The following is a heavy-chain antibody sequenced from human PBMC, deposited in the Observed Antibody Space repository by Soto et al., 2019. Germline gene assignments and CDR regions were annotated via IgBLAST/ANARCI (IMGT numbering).Heavy chain of an antibody. CDR2: IYYSGST. J-gene: IGHJ5*02. V-gene: IGHV4-59*01. CDR3: ARVGHYDILTGYYNVFWFDP. Sequence: SETLSLTCTVSGGSISSYYWSWIRQPPGKGLEWIGYIYYSGSTNYNPSLKSRVTISVDTSKNQFSLKLSSVTAADTAVYYCARVGHYDILTGYYNVFWFDPWGQGTLVT. D-gene: IGHD3-9*01. CDR1: GGSISSYY.